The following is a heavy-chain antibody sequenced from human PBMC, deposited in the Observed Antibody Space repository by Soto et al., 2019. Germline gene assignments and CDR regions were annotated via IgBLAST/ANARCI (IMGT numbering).Heavy chain of an antibody. D-gene: IGHD6-19*01. J-gene: IGHJ6*03. V-gene: IGHV1-3*01. CDR2: INANNGNT. Sequence: ASVKVSCKASGYTFTSYDINWVRQATGQGLEWMGWINANNGNTKYSQKFQGRVTITRDTSASTAYMELSSLRSEDTAVYYCARDAHSFGYSSGWYNYYYYYMDVWGKGTTVTVSS. CDR1: GYTFTSYD. CDR3: ARDAHSFGYSSGWYNYYYYYMDV.